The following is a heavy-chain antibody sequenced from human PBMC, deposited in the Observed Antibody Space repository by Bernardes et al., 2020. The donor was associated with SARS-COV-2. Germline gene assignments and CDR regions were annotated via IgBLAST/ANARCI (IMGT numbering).Heavy chain of an antibody. J-gene: IGHJ6*02. CDR2: INPNSGGT. Sequence: ASVKVSCKASGYTFTGYYMHWVRQAPGQGLEWMGWINPNSGGTNYAQKFQGRVTMTRDTSISTAYMELSRLRSDDTAVYYCAREYPLALLPGYSGYDYGMDVWGQGTTVTVS. CDR1: GYTFTGYY. CDR3: AREYPLALLPGYSGYDYGMDV. D-gene: IGHD5-12*01. V-gene: IGHV1-2*02.